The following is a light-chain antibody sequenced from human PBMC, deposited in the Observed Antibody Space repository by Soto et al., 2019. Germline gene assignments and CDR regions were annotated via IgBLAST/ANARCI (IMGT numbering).Light chain of an antibody. V-gene: IGLV2-14*01. Sequence: QSALTQPASVSGSPGQSITISCTGTSSDVGHYDYVSWYQQYPGKAPKLMIYEVINRPSGVSSRFSGSKSGNTASLTISGLQAEDEADYYCSSYTSSSTLWVFGGGTKVTVL. CDR2: EVI. CDR1: SSDVGHYDY. CDR3: SSYTSSSTLWV. J-gene: IGLJ3*02.